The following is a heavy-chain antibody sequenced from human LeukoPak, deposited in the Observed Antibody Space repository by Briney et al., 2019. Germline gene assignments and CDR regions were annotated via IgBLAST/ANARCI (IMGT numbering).Heavy chain of an antibody. D-gene: IGHD3-10*02. CDR3: ARDVFCSGGIGY. CDR1: GFTFSTYS. CDR2: IDVTTGIS. Sequence: GGSLRLSCAASGFTFSTYSMSWVRQAPGKGLEWVSTIDVTTGISYYADSVKGRFTISRDNFQNTLFLQLNNLRVDDTAVYYCARDVFCSGGIGYWGRGTLVTVSS. V-gene: IGHV3-23*01. J-gene: IGHJ2*01.